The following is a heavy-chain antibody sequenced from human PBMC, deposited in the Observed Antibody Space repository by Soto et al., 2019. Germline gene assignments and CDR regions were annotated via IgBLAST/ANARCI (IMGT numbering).Heavy chain of an antibody. CDR3: AGEGLCSGGSCALYCHDSFGMDV. V-gene: IGHV1-18*01. Sequence: ASVKVSCKASGYTFTRYGISWVRQAPGQGLEWMGWISAYNGNTKYAQNLKGRVTMTTGTSTTTAYMELRSLTSDDTAVYYCAGEGLCSGGSCALYCHDSFGMDVWGQGTTVTVSS. CDR1: GYTFTRYG. D-gene: IGHD2-15*01. CDR2: ISAYNGNT. J-gene: IGHJ6*02.